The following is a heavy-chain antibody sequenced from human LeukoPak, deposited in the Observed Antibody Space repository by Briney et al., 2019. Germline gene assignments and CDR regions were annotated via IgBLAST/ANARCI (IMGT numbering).Heavy chain of an antibody. D-gene: IGHD3-3*01. CDR3: ARVAERFFHHYYMDV. Sequence: GGSLRLSCAASAFTFSSYRMNWVRQAPGKGLEWVSSISSSSSHIYYADSVKGRFTISRDNAKNSLYLQMNSLRAEDTAVYYCARVAERFFHHYYMDVWGKGTTVTVSS. J-gene: IGHJ6*03. CDR2: ISSSSSHI. CDR1: AFTFSSYR. V-gene: IGHV3-21*01.